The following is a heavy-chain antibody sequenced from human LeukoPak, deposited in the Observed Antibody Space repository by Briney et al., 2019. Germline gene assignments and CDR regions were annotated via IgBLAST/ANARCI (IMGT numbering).Heavy chain of an antibody. V-gene: IGHV4-39*01. CDR1: GGSIGSTRYY. J-gene: IGHJ4*02. Sequence: PSETLSLTCTVSGGSIGSTRYYWGWIRQPPGKGLEWIGSISYSGSTHYNPSLQSRFTISVDTSKNQFSLKVTSVTASDTAVYYCARQDTITTPGVDYWGQGTPVTVSS. CDR3: ARQDTITTPGVDY. CDR2: ISYSGST. D-gene: IGHD3-3*01.